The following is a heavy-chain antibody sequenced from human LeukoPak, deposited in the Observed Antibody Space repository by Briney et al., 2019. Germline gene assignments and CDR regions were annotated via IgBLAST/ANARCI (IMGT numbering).Heavy chain of an antibody. J-gene: IGHJ5*02. V-gene: IGHV1-18*04. CDR2: ISAYNANT. CDR3: ARHLRGVGQYCSGGSCYSDSWFDP. Sequence: ASLKLSCKTSGYRFTAHFMYWVRQAPGHRLEYMGWISAYNANTTYAQKLQGTLTMTTEPSPRTDYMALRSLRSDDTAVYYCARHLRGVGQYCSGGSCYSDSWFDPWGQGTLVIVSS. D-gene: IGHD2-15*01. CDR1: GYRFTAHF.